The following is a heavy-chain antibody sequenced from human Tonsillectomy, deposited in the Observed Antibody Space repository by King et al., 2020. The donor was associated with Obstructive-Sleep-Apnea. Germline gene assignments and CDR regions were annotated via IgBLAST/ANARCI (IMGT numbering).Heavy chain of an antibody. CDR1: GGSISSSNYY. CDR3: ARDVPYCGGDCYTADWFDP. V-gene: IGHV4-39*07. J-gene: IGHJ5*02. CDR2: IYYSGST. D-gene: IGHD2-21*02. Sequence: LQLQESGPGLVKPSETLSLTCTVSGGSISSSNYYWGWIRQPPGKRLEWIGRIYYSGSTYYNPSLKIRVTISVDTSKNQFSLKLSSVTAADTAVYYCARDVPYCGGDCYTADWFDPWGQGTLVTVSS.